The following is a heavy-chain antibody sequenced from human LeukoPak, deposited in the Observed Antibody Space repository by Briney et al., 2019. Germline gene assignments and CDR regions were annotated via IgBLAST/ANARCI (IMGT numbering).Heavy chain of an antibody. V-gene: IGHV4-4*07. CDR1: GGSISSYY. D-gene: IGHD6-13*01. CDR3: ARDRSGGQLDPFDP. Sequence: SETLSLTCTVSGGSISSYYWSWIRQPAGKGLEWIGRIYTSGSTIYNPSLKSRVTMSVDTSKNQFSLKLSSVTAGDTAVYYCARDRSGGQLDPFDPWGQGTLVTVSA. J-gene: IGHJ5*02. CDR2: IYTSGST.